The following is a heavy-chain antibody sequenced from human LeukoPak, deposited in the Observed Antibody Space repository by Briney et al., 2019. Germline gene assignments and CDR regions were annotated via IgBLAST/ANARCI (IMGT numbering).Heavy chain of an antibody. V-gene: IGHV3-30*03. CDR2: IAYDGNNT. J-gene: IGHJ6*03. D-gene: IGHD3-16*01. CDR1: GFIFSDYG. CDR3: ARGGDHPTFLFQYMDV. Sequence: PGGSLRLSCVASGFIFSDYGIQWVRQAPGKGLEWVAVIAYDGNNTYYGDSVRGRFTISRDNSKKMVYLEMNSLRVEDTAVYYCARGGDHPTFLFQYMDVWGKGTTVTVSS.